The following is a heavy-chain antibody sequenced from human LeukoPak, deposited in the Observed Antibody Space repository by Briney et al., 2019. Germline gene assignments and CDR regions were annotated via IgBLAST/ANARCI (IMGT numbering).Heavy chain of an antibody. V-gene: IGHV1-2*02. CDR3: ARVSHPTYYYGSGSPIRYYYYMDV. J-gene: IGHJ6*03. Sequence: ASVKVSCKASGYTFTGYYMHWVRQAPGQGLEWMGWINPNSGGTNYAQKFQGRVTMTRDTSISTAYMELSRLRSDDTAVYYCARVSHPTYYYGSGSPIRYYYYMDVWGKGTTVTISS. CDR1: GYTFTGYY. CDR2: INPNSGGT. D-gene: IGHD3-10*01.